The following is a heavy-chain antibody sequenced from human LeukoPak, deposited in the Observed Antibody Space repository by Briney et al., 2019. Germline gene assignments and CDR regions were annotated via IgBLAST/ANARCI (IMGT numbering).Heavy chain of an antibody. Sequence: GGSLRLSCAASGFTFSSYGMHWVRQAPGKGLEWVAVIWYDGSNKYYADSVKGRFTISRDNSKNTLYLQMNSLRAEDTAVYYCARVNSSGWYSFDYWGQGTLVTDSS. V-gene: IGHV3-33*01. J-gene: IGHJ4*02. CDR3: ARVNSSGWYSFDY. D-gene: IGHD6-19*01. CDR2: IWYDGSNK. CDR1: GFTFSSYG.